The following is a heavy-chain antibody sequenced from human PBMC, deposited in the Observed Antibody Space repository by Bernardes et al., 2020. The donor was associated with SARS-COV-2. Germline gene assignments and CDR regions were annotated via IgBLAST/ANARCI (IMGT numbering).Heavy chain of an antibody. CDR1: GFTFSSYW. J-gene: IGHJ4*02. V-gene: IGHV3-74*01. CDR2: INSDGSST. CDR3: AREMPYRGVGATDY. Sequence: AGSLRPSCAASGFTFSSYWMHWVPQAPGKGLVWVSHINSDGSSTTYADSVKGRFTISRDNAKNTLYLQMNSLRAEDTAVYYCAREMPYRGVGATDYWGQGTLVTVSS. D-gene: IGHD1-26*01.